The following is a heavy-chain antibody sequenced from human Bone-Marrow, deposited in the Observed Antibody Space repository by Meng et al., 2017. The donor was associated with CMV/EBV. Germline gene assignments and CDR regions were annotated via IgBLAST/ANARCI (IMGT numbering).Heavy chain of an antibody. CDR3: TTLRTMVRGVGRGY. CDR1: FTFSNAW. CDR2: IKSKTDGGTT. D-gene: IGHD3-10*01. V-gene: IGHV3-15*01. Sequence: FTFSNAWSSWVRQAPGKGLEWVGRIKSKTDGGTTDYAAPVKGRFTISRDDSKNTLYLQMNSLKTEDTAVYYCTTLRTMVRGVGRGYWGQGTLVTVSS. J-gene: IGHJ4*02.